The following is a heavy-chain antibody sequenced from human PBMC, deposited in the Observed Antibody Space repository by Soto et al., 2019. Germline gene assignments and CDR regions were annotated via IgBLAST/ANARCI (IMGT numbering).Heavy chain of an antibody. CDR1: GFSFSFCW. V-gene: IGHV3-7*03. J-gene: IGHJ4*02. CDR2: IKQDGGTQ. Sequence: LRLSCAASGFSFSFCWMSWVRQAPGKGLEWAANIKQDGGTQYYADSVKGRFTISRDNAKNSLYLQMNNLRADDTAVYYCARDEAIDYWGQGTLVTVSS. CDR3: ARDEAIDY.